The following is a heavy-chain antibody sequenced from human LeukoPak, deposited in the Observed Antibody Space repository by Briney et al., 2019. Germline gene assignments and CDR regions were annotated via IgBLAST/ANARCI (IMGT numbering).Heavy chain of an antibody. CDR2: IIPNLGTT. J-gene: IGHJ4*02. CDR3: ATTNDGGGYQWGDFLDF. D-gene: IGHD3-22*01. Sequence: SVKVSCKASGGTSNSHAISWVRQAPGQGLEWMGRIIPNLGTTNRAQNFQDRVTLTADKSTNTAYMELTSLTSDDTAVYYCATTNDGGGYQWGDFLDFWGQGTLVTVSS. V-gene: IGHV1-69*04. CDR1: GGTSNSHA.